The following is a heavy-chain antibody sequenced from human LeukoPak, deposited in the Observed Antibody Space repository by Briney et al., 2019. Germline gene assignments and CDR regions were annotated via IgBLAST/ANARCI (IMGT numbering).Heavy chain of an antibody. J-gene: IGHJ4*02. CDR1: GFTFRTYG. CDR2: IRNDGTIK. CDR3: ARGPYSSSFGVIDY. Sequence: GGSLRLSCAASGFTFRTYGMHWVRHAPGKGLEWVAFIRNDGTIKYYADSVKGRFTISRDNSKNTLYLQMNSLRAEDTAVYYCARGPYSSSFGVIDYWGQGTLVTVSS. D-gene: IGHD6-6*01. V-gene: IGHV3-30*02.